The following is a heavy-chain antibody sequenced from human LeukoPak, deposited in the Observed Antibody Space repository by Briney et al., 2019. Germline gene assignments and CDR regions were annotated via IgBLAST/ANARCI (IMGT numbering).Heavy chain of an antibody. Sequence: PGGSLRLSCAASGFTFSSYSMNWIRQAPGKGLEWVSSIGFTGTYIYYADSVRGRFTISRDNAKNSLYLQMNSLRAEDTAVSYCSRGVGGLPLAIPSWLDPWGQGTLVTVSS. D-gene: IGHD5-18*01. CDR1: GFTFSSYS. V-gene: IGHV3-21*01. CDR3: SRGVGGLPLAIPSWLDP. J-gene: IGHJ5*02. CDR2: IGFTGTYI.